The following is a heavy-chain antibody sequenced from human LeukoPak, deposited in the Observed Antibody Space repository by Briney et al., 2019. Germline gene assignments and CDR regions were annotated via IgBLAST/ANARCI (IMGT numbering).Heavy chain of an antibody. V-gene: IGHV3-23*01. CDR2: ISGSGGGT. CDR3: AKTVVAAPSLSG. CDR1: GFTFSSYA. D-gene: IGHD2-15*01. J-gene: IGHJ4*02. Sequence: TGGSLRLSCAASGFTFSSYAMSWVRQAPGKGLEWVSAISGSGGGTYYADSVKGRFTISRDNSKNTLYLQMNSLRAEDTAVYYCAKTVVAAPSLSGWGQGTLVTVSS.